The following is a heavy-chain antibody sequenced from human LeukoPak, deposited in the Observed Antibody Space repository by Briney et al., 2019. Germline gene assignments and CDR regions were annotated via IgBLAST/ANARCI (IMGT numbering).Heavy chain of an antibody. CDR1: GYTFTGYY. D-gene: IGHD2-2*01. CDR3: ARVVLCSSTSCYIDY. Sequence: ASVKVSCKASGYTFTGYYIHWVRQAPGQGLEWMGWINPYSGDTNYAQKFHGRVTMTRDTSINTAYMELSRLRSDDTAVFYCARVVLCSSTSCYIDYWGQGTLVTVSS. CDR2: INPYSGDT. V-gene: IGHV1-2*02. J-gene: IGHJ4*02.